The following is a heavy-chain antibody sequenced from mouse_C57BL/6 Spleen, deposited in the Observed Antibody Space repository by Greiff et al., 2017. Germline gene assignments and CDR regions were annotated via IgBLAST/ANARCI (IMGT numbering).Heavy chain of an antibody. J-gene: IGHJ4*01. Sequence: EVQLQQSGPELVKPGASVKIPCKASGYTFTDYNMDWVKQSHGKSLEWIGDINPNNGGTIYNQKFKGKATLTVDKSSSTAYMELRSLTSEDTAVYYCARDDYGGYAMDYWGQGTSVTVSS. CDR1: GYTFTDYN. D-gene: IGHD2-4*01. CDR3: ARDDYGGYAMDY. CDR2: INPNNGGT. V-gene: IGHV1-18*01.